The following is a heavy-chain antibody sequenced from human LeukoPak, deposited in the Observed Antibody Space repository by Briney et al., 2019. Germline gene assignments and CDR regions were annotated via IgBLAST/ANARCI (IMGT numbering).Heavy chain of an antibody. Sequence: PGGSLRLSCAASGFTVSSNYMSWVRQAPGKGLEWVSVTYSGGSTYYADSVKGRFTISRDNSKNTLYLQMNSLRAEDTAVYYCARDPVYGDYSYWGQGTLVTVSS. CDR1: GFTVSSNY. D-gene: IGHD4-17*01. CDR2: TYSGGST. CDR3: ARDPVYGDYSY. V-gene: IGHV3-66*01. J-gene: IGHJ4*02.